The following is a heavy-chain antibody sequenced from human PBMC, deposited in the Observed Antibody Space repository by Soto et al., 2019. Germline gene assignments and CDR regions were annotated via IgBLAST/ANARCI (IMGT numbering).Heavy chain of an antibody. CDR2: IIPIFGKT. CDR1: GGTFSSYA. V-gene: IGHV1-69*05. Sequence: SVKVSCKASGGTFSSYAISWVRQAPGQGLEWMGGIIPIFGKTTYAEKFQGRVTLTTDTSTSTAYMELRSLRSDDTAIYYCARDPHEFWTSYWFDPWGQGTPVTVSS. J-gene: IGHJ5*02. CDR3: ARDPHEFWTSYWFDP. D-gene: IGHD3-3*01.